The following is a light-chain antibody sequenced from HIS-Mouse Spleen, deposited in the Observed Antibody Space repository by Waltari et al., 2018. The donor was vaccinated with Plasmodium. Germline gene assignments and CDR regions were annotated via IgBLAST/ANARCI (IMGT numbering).Light chain of an antibody. CDR2: KDS. J-gene: IGLJ2*01. Sequence: SYELTQPPSVSVSPGQTARITCSGDALPKKYAYWYQQKPGQAPVLVIYKDSERPSGIPERFFGSSSGTTVTLTISGVQAEDEADYYCQSADSSGTYQVFGGGTKLTVL. CDR3: QSADSSGTYQV. CDR1: ALPKKY. V-gene: IGLV3-25*03.